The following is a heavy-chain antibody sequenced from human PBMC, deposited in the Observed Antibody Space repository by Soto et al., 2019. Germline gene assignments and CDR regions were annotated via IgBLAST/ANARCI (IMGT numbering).Heavy chain of an antibody. Sequence: PGWSLRLSCAASGFTFSKYAMTLIRQAPGKGLEWVSSLSASGGSTYIADSVKGRFIISRDNSKSTLYVQMDRLRVEDTAVYYCAKESATLEFRYYYSHDGMEVWGRGTKVTVSS. CDR1: GFTFSKYA. J-gene: IGHJ6*02. CDR3: AKESATLEFRYYYSHDGMEV. CDR2: LSASGGST. D-gene: IGHD3-10*01. V-gene: IGHV3-23*01.